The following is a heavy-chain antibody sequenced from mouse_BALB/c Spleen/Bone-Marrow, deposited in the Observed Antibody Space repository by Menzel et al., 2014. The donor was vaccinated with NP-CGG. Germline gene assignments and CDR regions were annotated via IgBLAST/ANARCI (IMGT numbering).Heavy chain of an antibody. V-gene: IGHV2-3*01. D-gene: IGHD2-14*01. CDR1: GFSLTSYG. Sequence: VKVVESGTGLVAPSQSLSITCTVSGFSLTSYGVVWVRQPPGKGLGWLGVIWGDGSTNYHSALISRLSISKDNSKSQVFLKLNSLQTDDTATYYCAKQDYYRYDYAMDYWGQGTSVTVSS. CDR2: IWGDGST. CDR3: AKQDYYRYDYAMDY. J-gene: IGHJ4*01.